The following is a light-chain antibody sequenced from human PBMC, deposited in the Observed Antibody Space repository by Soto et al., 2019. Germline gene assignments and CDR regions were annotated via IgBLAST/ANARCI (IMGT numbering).Light chain of an antibody. J-gene: IGKJ1*01. V-gene: IGKV3-20*01. CDR3: QQYGSSGT. CDR2: GAS. CDR1: QNVGTS. Sequence: EIVMTQSPATLSVSPVERATLFCRASQNVGTSLAWYQQKPGQAPRLLIYGASNRATGIPDRLSGSGSGTDFTLTISRLEPEDFAVYYCQQYGSSGTFGQGTKVDIK.